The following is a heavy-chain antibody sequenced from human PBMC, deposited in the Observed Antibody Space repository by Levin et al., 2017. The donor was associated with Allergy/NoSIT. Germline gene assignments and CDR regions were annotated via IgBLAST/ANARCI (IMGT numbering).Heavy chain of an antibody. J-gene: IGHJ4*02. Sequence: GGSLRLSCKGSGYSFTNYWIGWVRQMPGKGLEWMGSINGGDSDTRYSPSFQGQVTISADKSISTAFLQLNSLKAADTVMYYCARQEGYGGIADYWGQGPLVTVSS. CDR2: INGGDSDT. D-gene: IGHD5-24*01. V-gene: IGHV5-51*01. CDR1: GYSFTNYW. CDR3: ARQEGYGGIADY.